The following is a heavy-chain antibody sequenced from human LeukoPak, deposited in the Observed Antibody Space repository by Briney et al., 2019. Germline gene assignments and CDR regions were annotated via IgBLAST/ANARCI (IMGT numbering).Heavy chain of an antibody. CDR1: GGSLSSYY. CDR3: ASGPDCSSTSCLLCN. Sequence: PSETLSLTCTVSGGSLSSYYWSWIRQPAWKGLEWIGRIYTSGSTNYNLSLKSRVTMSVDTSKNQFSPKLSSVTAADTAVYYCASGPDCSSTSCLLCNWGQGTLVTVSS. J-gene: IGHJ4*02. CDR2: IYTSGST. D-gene: IGHD2-2*01. V-gene: IGHV4-4*07.